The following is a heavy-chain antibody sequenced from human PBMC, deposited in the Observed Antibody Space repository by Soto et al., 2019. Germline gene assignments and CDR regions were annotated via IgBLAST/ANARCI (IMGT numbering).Heavy chain of an antibody. J-gene: IGHJ4*02. CDR2: ISSSGSTI. Sequence: GGSLRLSCAASGFTFSDDYMSWIRQAPGKGREWVSYISSSGSTIYYADSVKGRFTISRDNAKNSLYLQMNSLRAEDTAVYYCAKDQADTAMSIPRFDYWGQGTLVTVSS. D-gene: IGHD5-18*01. V-gene: IGHV3-11*04. CDR1: GFTFSDDY. CDR3: AKDQADTAMSIPRFDY.